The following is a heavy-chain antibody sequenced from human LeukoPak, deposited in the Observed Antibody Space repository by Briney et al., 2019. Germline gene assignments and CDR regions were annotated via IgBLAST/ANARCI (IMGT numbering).Heavy chain of an antibody. CDR1: GFTFSSYG. V-gene: IGHV3-30*02. Sequence: PGGSLRLSCAASGFTFSSYGMHWVRQAPGKGLEWVAFIRYDGSNKYYADSVKGRFTISRDNSKNTLYLQMNSLRAEDTAVYYCAKEGLFWSGYYLDYWGQGTLVTVSS. CDR2: IRYDGSNK. CDR3: AKEGLFWSGYYLDY. J-gene: IGHJ4*02. D-gene: IGHD3-3*01.